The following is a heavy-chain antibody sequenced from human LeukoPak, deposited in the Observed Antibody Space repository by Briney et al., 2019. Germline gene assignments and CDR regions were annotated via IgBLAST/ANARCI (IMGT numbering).Heavy chain of an antibody. Sequence: PGGSLRLSCAASGFTFTSYGISWVRQAPGQGLEWMGWMNPNSGNTGYAQKFQGRVTMTRNTSISTAYMELSSLRSEDTAVYYCARGLISPGGWFDPWGQGTLVTVSS. V-gene: IGHV1-8*02. D-gene: IGHD3-10*01. CDR2: MNPNSGNT. CDR3: ARGLISPGGWFDP. CDR1: GFTFTSYG. J-gene: IGHJ5*02.